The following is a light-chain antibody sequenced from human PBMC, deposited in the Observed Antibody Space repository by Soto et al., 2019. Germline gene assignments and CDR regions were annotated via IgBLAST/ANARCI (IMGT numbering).Light chain of an antibody. V-gene: IGKV1-39*01. CDR2: AAS. CDR1: QDIRNY. Sequence: IQVTQSPTSLSASVGDRVTITCRSSQDIRNYLNWYQQKPGKAPNLLIYAASTLQSGVPSRFSGGGSGTDFTLTISSLQPEDFATYSCQQSYNIPRTVGQGRRLESK. CDR3: QQSYNIPRT. J-gene: IGKJ5*01.